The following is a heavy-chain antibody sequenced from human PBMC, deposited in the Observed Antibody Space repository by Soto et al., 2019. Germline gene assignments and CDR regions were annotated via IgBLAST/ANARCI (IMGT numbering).Heavy chain of an antibody. V-gene: IGHV1-69*13. J-gene: IGHJ6*02. CDR2: IIPIFGTA. D-gene: IGHD3-3*01. CDR1: GGTFSSYA. CDR3: ARGPSYDFWSGYTGYYYYGMDV. Sequence: SVKVSCTASGGTFSSYAISWVRQAPGQGLEWMGGIIPIFGTANYAQKFQGRVTITADESTSTAYMELSSLRSEDTAVYYCARGPSYDFWSGYTGYYYYGMDVWGQGTTVTVSS.